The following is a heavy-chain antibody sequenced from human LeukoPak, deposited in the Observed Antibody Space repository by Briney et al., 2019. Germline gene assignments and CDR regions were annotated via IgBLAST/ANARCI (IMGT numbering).Heavy chain of an antibody. J-gene: IGHJ4*02. V-gene: IGHV1-2*06. CDR1: GYTFVDYY. D-gene: IGHD7-27*01. Sequence: GASVNVSCKTSGYTFVDYYIHWVRQAPGHGLEWMGRINCNSGATDYAQKFQGRVTVTSDTSISTAYMELSRLTSDDTAVFYCARALGSQRDSWGQGTLDTVSS. CDR2: INCNSGAT. CDR3: ARALGSQRDS.